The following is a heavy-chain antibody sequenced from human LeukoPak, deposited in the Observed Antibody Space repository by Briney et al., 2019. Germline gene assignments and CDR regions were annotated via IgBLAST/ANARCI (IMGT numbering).Heavy chain of an antibody. CDR2: ISWNSGSI. CDR3: AKDISGSGRRTRFDY. J-gene: IGHJ4*02. Sequence: PGRSLRLSCAASGFTFDDYAMHWVRQAPGKGLEWVSGISWNSGSIDYADSVKGRFTISRDNAKNSLYLQMNSLRAEDTALYYCAKDISGSGRRTRFDYWGQGNLVTVSS. V-gene: IGHV3-9*01. CDR1: GFTFDDYA. D-gene: IGHD2-15*01.